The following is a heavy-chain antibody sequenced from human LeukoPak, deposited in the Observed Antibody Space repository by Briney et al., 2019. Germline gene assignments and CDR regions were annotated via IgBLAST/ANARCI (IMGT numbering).Heavy chain of an antibody. V-gene: IGHV3-64*01. CDR3: ARVNWNYVGDY. CDR1: GFTFSSYA. CDR2: ISSNGGST. J-gene: IGHJ4*02. D-gene: IGHD1-7*01. Sequence: GGSLRLSCAASGFTFSSYAMHWVRQAPGKGLEYASAISSNGGSTYYANSVKGSFTISRDNSKNTLYLQMGSLRAEDMAVYYCARVNWNYVGDYWGQGTLVTVSS.